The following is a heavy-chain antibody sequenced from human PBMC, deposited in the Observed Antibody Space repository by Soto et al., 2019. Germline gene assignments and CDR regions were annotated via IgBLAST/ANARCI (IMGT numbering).Heavy chain of an antibody. CDR3: ARGFGRSHFDY. CDR2: FHYSGST. Sequence: SETLSLTCTVSGGSISSRDSYWGWIRQPPGKGLEWIGSFHYSGSTYYNPSLKSRVTISVDTSKNQLSLRVTSVTAADTAVYYCARGFGRSHFDYWGRGTLVTVSS. D-gene: IGHD3-16*01. CDR1: GGSISSRDSY. J-gene: IGHJ4*02. V-gene: IGHV4-39*01.